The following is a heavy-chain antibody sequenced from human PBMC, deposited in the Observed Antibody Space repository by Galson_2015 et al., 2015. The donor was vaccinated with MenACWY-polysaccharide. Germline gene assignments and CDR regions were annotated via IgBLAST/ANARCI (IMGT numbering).Heavy chain of an antibody. CDR1: GFRFNDYG. V-gene: IGHV3-33*01. Sequence: SLRLSCAASGFRFNDYGMHWVRQAPGKGLEWVAVIWSDGKEIYYADSVKGRFIISRDNSHNTLYLQMSSLRAEDTAVYFCTRGVYYDSSGYYYELNYGGQGTMVTVSS. CDR3: TRGVYYDSSGYYYELNY. J-gene: IGHJ4*02. D-gene: IGHD3-22*01. CDR2: IWSDGKEI.